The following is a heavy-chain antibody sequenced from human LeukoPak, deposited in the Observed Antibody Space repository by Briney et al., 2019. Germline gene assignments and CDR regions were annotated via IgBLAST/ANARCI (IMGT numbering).Heavy chain of an antibody. V-gene: IGHV1-69-2*01. Sequence: ASVKISCKVSGYTFTDYYMHWVQQAPGKGLEWMGLVDPEDGETIYAEKFQGRVTITADTSTDTVYMELSSLRSEDTAVYYCATGPYKFYFDYWGQGTLVTVSS. CDR1: GYTFTDYY. CDR2: VDPEDGET. CDR3: ATGPYKFYFDY. J-gene: IGHJ4*02. D-gene: IGHD3-10*01.